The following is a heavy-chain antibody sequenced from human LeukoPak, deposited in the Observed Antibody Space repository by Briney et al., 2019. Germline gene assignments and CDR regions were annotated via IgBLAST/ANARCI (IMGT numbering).Heavy chain of an antibody. D-gene: IGHD2-15*01. CDR3: ASPECSGGSCPPKN. J-gene: IGHJ4*02. V-gene: IGHV1-69*06. Sequence: GASVKVSCKASGGTFNSYAISWVRQAPGQGLEWMGGIIPVFGTAIYAQKFQGRVTITVDKSTSTAYMELSSLRSEDTAVYYCASPECSGGSCPPKNWGQGTLVTVSS. CDR2: IIPVFGTA. CDR1: GGTFNSYA.